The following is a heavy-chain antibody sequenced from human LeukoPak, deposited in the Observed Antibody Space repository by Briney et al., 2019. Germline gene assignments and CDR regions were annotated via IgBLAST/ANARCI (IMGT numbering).Heavy chain of an antibody. Sequence: SETLSLTCAVYGGSFSGYYWSWIRQPPGKGLEWIGEINHSGSTNYNPSPKSRVTISVDTSKNQFSLKLSSVTAADTAVYYCARGPIGSYYYYGMDVWGQGTTVTVSS. J-gene: IGHJ6*02. CDR1: GGSFSGYY. V-gene: IGHV4-34*01. D-gene: IGHD3-10*01. CDR3: ARGPIGSYYYYGMDV. CDR2: INHSGST.